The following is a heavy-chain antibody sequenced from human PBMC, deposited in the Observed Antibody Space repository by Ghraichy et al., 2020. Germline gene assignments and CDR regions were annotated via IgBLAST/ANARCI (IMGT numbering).Heavy chain of an antibody. CDR2: ISSSSSYI. CDR3: ASEVYSSSWYELTSKNDY. Sequence: GGSLRLSCAASGFTFSSYSMNWVRQAPGKGLEWVSSISSSSSYIYYADSVKGRFTISRDNAKNSLYLQMNSLRAEDTAVYYCASEVYSSSWYELTSKNDYWGQGTLVTVSS. D-gene: IGHD6-13*01. CDR1: GFTFSSYS. V-gene: IGHV3-21*01. J-gene: IGHJ4*02.